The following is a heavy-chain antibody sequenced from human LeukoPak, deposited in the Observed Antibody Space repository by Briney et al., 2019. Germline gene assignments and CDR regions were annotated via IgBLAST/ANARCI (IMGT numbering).Heavy chain of an antibody. J-gene: IGHJ6*03. V-gene: IGHV1-69*01. CDR1: GGTFSSYA. Sequence: GSSVKVSCKASGGTFSSYAISWVRQAPGQGLEWMGGIIPIFGTANYAQKFQGRVTITADESTSTAYMELSSLRSEDTAVYYCARDQRFNRWFGELARGRVYYMDVWGKGTTVTVSS. D-gene: IGHD3-10*01. CDR3: ARDQRFNRWFGELARGRVYYMDV. CDR2: IIPIFGTA.